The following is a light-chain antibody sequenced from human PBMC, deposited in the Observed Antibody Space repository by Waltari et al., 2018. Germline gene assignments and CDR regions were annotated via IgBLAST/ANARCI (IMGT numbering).Light chain of an antibody. Sequence: IVMTQSPATLPLSPGERATLSCRASQSVSANLAWYQQKPAQAPRLLIFDTSTRAIGVPDRFRGSGSGTEFTLTISSMQSEDFAVYYCQQYNDWLTFGGGTKVEIK. CDR1: QSVSAN. CDR3: QQYNDWLT. V-gene: IGKV3-15*01. J-gene: IGKJ4*01. CDR2: DTS.